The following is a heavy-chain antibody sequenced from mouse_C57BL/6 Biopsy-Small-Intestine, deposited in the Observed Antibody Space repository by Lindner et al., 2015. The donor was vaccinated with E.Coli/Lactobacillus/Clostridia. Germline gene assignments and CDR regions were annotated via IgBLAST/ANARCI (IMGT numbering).Heavy chain of an antibody. CDR3: ARFNYDGSYAYAMDY. J-gene: IGHJ4*01. Sequence: VQLQESGPELVKPGASVKISCKASGYSFTDYFMNWVMQSHGESLEWIGRINPYNGDTFYNQKFKVKATLTVDKSSSTARMELRSLTSEDSAVYYCARFNYDGSYAYAMDYWGQGTSVTVSS. D-gene: IGHD1-1*01. CDR1: GYSFTDYF. CDR2: INPYNGDT. V-gene: IGHV1-20*01.